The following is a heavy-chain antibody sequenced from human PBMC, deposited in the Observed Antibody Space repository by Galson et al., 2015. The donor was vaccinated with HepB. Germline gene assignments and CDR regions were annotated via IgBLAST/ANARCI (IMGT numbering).Heavy chain of an antibody. D-gene: IGHD2-2*01. J-gene: IGHJ4*02. Sequence: SLRLSCAASGFTFSSYAMHWVRQAPGKGLEWVAVISYDGSNKYYADSVKGRFTISRDNSKNTLYLQMNSLRAEDTAVYYCARSCGQPSPYCSSTKLFDYWGQGTLVTVSS. V-gene: IGHV3-30-3*01. CDR3: ARSCGQPSPYCSSTKLFDY. CDR1: GFTFSSYA. CDR2: ISYDGSNK.